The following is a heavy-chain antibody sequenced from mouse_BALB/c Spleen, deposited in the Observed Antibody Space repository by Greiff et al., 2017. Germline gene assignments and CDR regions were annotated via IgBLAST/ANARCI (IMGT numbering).Heavy chain of an antibody. V-gene: IGHV2-6-7*01. CDR3: ARGFITTGFDV. J-gene: IGHJ1*01. Sequence: VQGVESGPGLVAPSQSLSITCTVSGFSLTGYGVNWVRQPPGKGLEWLGMIWGDGSTDYNSALKSRLSISKDNSKSQVFLKMNSLQTDDTARYYCARGFITTGFDVWGAGTTVTVSS. CDR1: GFSLTGYG. D-gene: IGHD1-1*01. CDR2: IWGDGST.